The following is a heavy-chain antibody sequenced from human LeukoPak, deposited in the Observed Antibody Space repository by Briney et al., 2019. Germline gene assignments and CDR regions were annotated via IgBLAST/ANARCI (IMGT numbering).Heavy chain of an antibody. D-gene: IGHD6-25*01. J-gene: IGHJ4*02. CDR1: GDSVSSDTAA. V-gene: IGHV6-1*01. Sequence: SQTLSLTCVISGDSVSSDTAAWNWIRQSPSRGLEWLGRTYYRSKWYNDYAVSVKSRMTINPDTTKNHFSLQLSSVTPEDTAIYYCVRVKGSSGWIHYWGQETLLSVSS. CDR3: VRVKGSSGWIHY. CDR2: TYYRSKWYN.